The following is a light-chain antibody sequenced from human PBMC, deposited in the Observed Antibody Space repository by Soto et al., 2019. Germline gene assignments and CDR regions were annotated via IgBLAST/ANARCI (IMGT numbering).Light chain of an antibody. J-gene: IGKJ4*01. CDR2: SAS. Sequence: DIQVTQSPSSLSAFVGDRVTITCRASRSIGNHLNWYQQKPGKAPKLLIYSASSLQSGVPSRFNGSGSGTDFTLTLSSLQPEDFATYFCQQSLSSPPTFGGGTKVEI. V-gene: IGKV1-39*01. CDR3: QQSLSSPPT. CDR1: RSIGNH.